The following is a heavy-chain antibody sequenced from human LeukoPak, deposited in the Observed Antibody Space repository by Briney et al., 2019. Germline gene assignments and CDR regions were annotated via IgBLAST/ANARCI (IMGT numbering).Heavy chain of an antibody. Sequence: SETLSLTCAVSGYSISRGYYWGGIRQPPGKGLEWIGSIYHSGSTYYNPSLKSRVTISVDTSKNQFSLKLSSVTAADTAVYYCARHPTGYPNWFDSWGQGTLVIVSS. CDR2: IYHSGST. V-gene: IGHV4-38-2*01. CDR3: ARHPTGYPNWFDS. D-gene: IGHD3-9*01. J-gene: IGHJ5*01. CDR1: GYSISRGYY.